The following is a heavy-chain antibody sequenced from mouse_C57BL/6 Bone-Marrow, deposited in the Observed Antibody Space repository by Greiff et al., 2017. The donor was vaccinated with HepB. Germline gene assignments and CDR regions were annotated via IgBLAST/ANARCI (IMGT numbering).Heavy chain of an antibody. J-gene: IGHJ2*01. D-gene: IGHD1-1*01. V-gene: IGHV1-54*01. Sequence: QVQLQQSGAELVRPGTSVKVSCKASGYAFTNYLIEWVKQRPGQGLEWIGVINPGSGGTNYNEKFKGKATLTADKSSSTAYMQLSSLTSEDSAVYFCARSLIYYYGSSYDYWGQGTTLTVSS. CDR3: ARSLIYYYGSSYDY. CDR2: INPGSGGT. CDR1: GYAFTNYL.